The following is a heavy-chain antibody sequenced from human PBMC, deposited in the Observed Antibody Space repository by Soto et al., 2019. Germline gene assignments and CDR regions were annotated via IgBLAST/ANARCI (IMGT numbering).Heavy chain of an antibody. CDR2: ISSSSSTI. V-gene: IGHV3-48*02. D-gene: IGHD1-26*01. CDR3: ARDRREWELLFYYYGMDV. J-gene: IGHJ6*02. CDR1: GLPFSSYS. Sequence: GGSMRLSCAASGLPFSSYSMNWVRQAPGKGLEWVSYISSSSSTIYYADSVKGRFTISRDNAKNSLYLQMNSLRDEDTAVYYCARDRREWELLFYYYGMDVWGQGTTVTVSS.